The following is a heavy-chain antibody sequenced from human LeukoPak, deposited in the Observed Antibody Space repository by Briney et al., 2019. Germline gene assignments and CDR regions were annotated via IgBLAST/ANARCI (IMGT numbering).Heavy chain of an antibody. D-gene: IGHD1-26*01. Sequence: GGSLRLSCAASRFIFSDHYMDWIRQAPGKGLDLVGRSRNKANSYTTEYAASVKGRFTISRDDSKNSLYLQMSSLKTEDTAVYYCVRVISGSYAFDIWGQGTMVTVSS. CDR1: RFIFSDHY. J-gene: IGHJ3*02. CDR2: SRNKANSYTT. V-gene: IGHV3-72*01. CDR3: VRVISGSYAFDI.